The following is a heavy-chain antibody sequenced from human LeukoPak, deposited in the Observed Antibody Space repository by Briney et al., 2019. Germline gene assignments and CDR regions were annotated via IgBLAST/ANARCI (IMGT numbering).Heavy chain of an antibody. CDR2: IYHSGST. Sequence: PSETLSLTCTVSGGSISSGGYYWSWIRQPPGKGLEWIGYIYHSGSTYYNPSLKSRVTISVDRSKNQFSLKLSSVTAADTAVYYCARGIFGSSYSDGWFDPWGQGTLVTVSS. D-gene: IGHD6-6*01. V-gene: IGHV4-30-2*01. CDR1: GGSISSGGYY. J-gene: IGHJ5*02. CDR3: ARGIFGSSYSDGWFDP.